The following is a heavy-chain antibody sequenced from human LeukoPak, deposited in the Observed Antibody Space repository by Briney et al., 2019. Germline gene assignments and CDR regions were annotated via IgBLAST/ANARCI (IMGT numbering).Heavy chain of an antibody. D-gene: IGHD6-19*01. V-gene: IGHV1-18*03. CDR3: ARKMGSSSGWHQVFDY. Sequence: ASVKVSCKASGYTFTSYGISWVRQAPGQGLEWMGWISANNANRNYAQNLQGRVTMATDTSTSTAYMELRSLRSDDMAVYYCARKMGSSSGWHQVFDYWGQGTLVTVSS. CDR1: GYTFTSYG. J-gene: IGHJ4*02. CDR2: ISANNANR.